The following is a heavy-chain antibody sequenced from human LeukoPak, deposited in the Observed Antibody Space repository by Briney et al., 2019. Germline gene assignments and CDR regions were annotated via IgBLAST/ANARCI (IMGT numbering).Heavy chain of an antibody. V-gene: IGHV1-58*02. J-gene: IGHJ4*02. D-gene: IGHD6-6*01. CDR1: GFTLTNSV. CDR2: IVVGSGNT. Sequence: GASVKVSCKASGFTLTNSVMQWVRQARGQRLEWIEWIVVGSGNTNYAQKFQGRVTMTRDTSISTAYMELSRLRSDDTAVYYCARPDSHSSSDVYFDYWGQGTLVTVSS. CDR3: ARPDSHSSSDVYFDY.